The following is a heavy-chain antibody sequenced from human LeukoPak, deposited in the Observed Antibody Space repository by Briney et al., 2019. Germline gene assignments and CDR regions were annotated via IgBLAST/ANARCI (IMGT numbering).Heavy chain of an antibody. Sequence: GGSPRLSCAASGFTFSNAWMSWVRQAPGKGLEWVGRIKSKTDGGTTDYAAPVKGRFTISRDDSKNMLYLQMNSLKNEDTAVYYCATAVVVTASLHSYWGQGTLVTVSS. D-gene: IGHD2-15*01. CDR1: GFTFSNAW. CDR3: ATAVVVTASLHSY. V-gene: IGHV3-15*01. J-gene: IGHJ4*02. CDR2: IKSKTDGGTT.